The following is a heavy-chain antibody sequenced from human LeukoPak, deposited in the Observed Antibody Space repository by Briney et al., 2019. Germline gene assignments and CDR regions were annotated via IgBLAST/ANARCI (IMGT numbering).Heavy chain of an antibody. CDR3: AKKGDYGDYWYFDL. CDR1: GFTFSSYA. D-gene: IGHD4-17*01. J-gene: IGHJ2*01. Sequence: GGSLRLSCAASGFTFSSYAMCWVRQAPGKGLEWVSAISGGGGSTYYADSVKGRFTISRDNFNNTLYLRMNSLRAEDTAVYYCAKKGDYGDYWYFDLWGRGTLVTVSS. V-gene: IGHV3-23*01. CDR2: ISGGGGST.